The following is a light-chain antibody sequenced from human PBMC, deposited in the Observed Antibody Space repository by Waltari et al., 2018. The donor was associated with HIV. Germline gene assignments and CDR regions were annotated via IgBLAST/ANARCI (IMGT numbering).Light chain of an antibody. CDR1: QSVLYSSNNKNY. V-gene: IGKV4-1*01. CDR2: GAS. Sequence: DIVMTQSPDSLAVSLGERATINCKSSQSVLYSSNNKNYLAWYQQKPGQLPKLLSYGASTREAGVPDRFSGSGSQTYFTRTISSVQAEEVAVNYCQQYYSTLRTFGQGTKVEIK. CDR3: QQYYSTLRT. J-gene: IGKJ1*01.